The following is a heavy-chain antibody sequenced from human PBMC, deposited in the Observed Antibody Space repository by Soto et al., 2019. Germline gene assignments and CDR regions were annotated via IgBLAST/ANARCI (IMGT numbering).Heavy chain of an antibody. V-gene: IGHV3-23*01. CDR3: ARDTFTVTTTHTFMDV. J-gene: IGHJ6*03. Sequence: GGSLRLSCAASGFPFSGYAINWVRQAPGKGLEWVSIISGIGSSTNYADSVKGRFTISRDNSKNTLYLQMNSLRAEDTAVYYCARDTFTVTTTHTFMDVWGKGTTVTVSS. CDR1: GFPFSGYA. D-gene: IGHD4-17*01. CDR2: ISGIGSST.